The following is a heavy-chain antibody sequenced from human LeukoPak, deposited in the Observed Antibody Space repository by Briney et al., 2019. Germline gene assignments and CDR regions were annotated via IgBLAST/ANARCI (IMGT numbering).Heavy chain of an antibody. J-gene: IGHJ4*02. CDR2: IIPIFGTA. Sequence: SVKVSCKASDYTFTNYGISWVRQAPGQGLEWMGGIIPIFGTANYAQKFQGRVTITTDESTSTAYMELSSLRSEDTAVYYCARDKGESGSYYAYWGQGTLVTVSS. CDR1: DYTFTNYG. CDR3: ARDKGESGSYYAY. V-gene: IGHV1-69*05. D-gene: IGHD1-26*01.